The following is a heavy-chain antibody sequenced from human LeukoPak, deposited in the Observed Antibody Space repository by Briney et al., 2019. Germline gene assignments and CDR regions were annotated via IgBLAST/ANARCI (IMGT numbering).Heavy chain of an antibody. V-gene: IGHV4-4*07. Sequence: SETLSLTCTVSGGSISSYYWSWIRQPAGKGLEWIGRIYTSGSTNYNPSLKSRVTMSVDTSKNQFSLKLSSVTAADTAVYYCARWSAMVPYYYYYYMDVWGKGTTVTLSS. D-gene: IGHD5-18*01. CDR3: ARWSAMVPYYYYYYMDV. CDR2: IYTSGST. CDR1: GGSISSYY. J-gene: IGHJ6*03.